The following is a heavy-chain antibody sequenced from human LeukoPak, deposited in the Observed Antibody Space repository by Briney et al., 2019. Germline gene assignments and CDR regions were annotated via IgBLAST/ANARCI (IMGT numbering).Heavy chain of an antibody. V-gene: IGHV4-38-2*01. D-gene: IGHD3-10*01. Sequence: SETLSLTCAVSGHFISSGYYWGWIWQPPGKGLEWIGSIYRSGSTYYNPSLKSRVTISLDTSKYQFSLKLSSVTAADTAVYYCARAGYGSGSYGFYFDYWSQGTLVTVSS. J-gene: IGHJ4*02. CDR2: IYRSGST. CDR1: GHFISSGYY. CDR3: ARAGYGSGSYGFYFDY.